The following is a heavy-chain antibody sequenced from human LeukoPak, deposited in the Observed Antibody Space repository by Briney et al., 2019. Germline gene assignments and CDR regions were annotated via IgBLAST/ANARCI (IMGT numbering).Heavy chain of an antibody. V-gene: IGHV3-66*01. CDR1: GFTVSSSY. CDR2: IYGGGTT. Sequence: GGSLRLSCAASGFTVSSSYMSWVRQAPGKGLEWVSVIYGGGTTYYGDSVKGRYAISRDNSKNTLYLQMNSLRVEDTAVYYCARVQGSGYDFEYFDYWGQGTLVTVSS. J-gene: IGHJ4*02. D-gene: IGHD5-12*01. CDR3: ARVQGSGYDFEYFDY.